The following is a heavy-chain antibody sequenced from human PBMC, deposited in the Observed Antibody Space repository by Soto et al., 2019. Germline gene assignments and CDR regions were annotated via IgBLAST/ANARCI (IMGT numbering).Heavy chain of an antibody. CDR3: ARDPIAARPLYNWFDP. V-gene: IGHV1-69*06. CDR2: IIPIFGTA. J-gene: IGHJ5*02. D-gene: IGHD6-6*01. Sequence: SVKVSCKASGVTFSSYAISWVRQAPGQGLEWMGGIIPIFGTANYAQKFQGRVTITADKSTSTAYMELSSLRSEDTAVYYCARDPIAARPLYNWFDPWGQGTLVTAPQ. CDR1: GVTFSSYA.